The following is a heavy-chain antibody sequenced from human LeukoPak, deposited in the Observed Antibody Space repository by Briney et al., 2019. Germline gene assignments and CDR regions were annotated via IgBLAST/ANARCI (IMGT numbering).Heavy chain of an antibody. D-gene: IGHD1-1*01. CDR3: ARDIATVQHQD. V-gene: IGHV1-18*01. J-gene: IGHJ4*02. CDR1: GYKLTSYG. Sequence: ASVNVSCKTSGYKLTSYGIIWVRQAPGQGLEWMGWISGYNGNTNYVQKFRGRGAMTIDTSTSTVYMDLRSLRSDDTAVYYCARDIATVQHQDWGQGTLVTVSS. CDR2: ISGYNGNT.